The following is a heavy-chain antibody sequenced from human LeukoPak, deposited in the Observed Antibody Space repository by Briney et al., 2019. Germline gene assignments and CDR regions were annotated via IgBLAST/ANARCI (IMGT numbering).Heavy chain of an antibody. CDR3: ARPGAAAGFGH. J-gene: IGHJ4*02. Sequence: GASVKVSCEASGYSFSSYEINWVRQATGQGLEWMGWMKPNSGNTEYAQKFQGRVTMSRNTSINTAYMELSSLRSDDKAVYYCARPGAAAGFGHWGQGTLVTVSS. D-gene: IGHD6-13*01. CDR2: MKPNSGNT. CDR1: GYSFSSYE. V-gene: IGHV1-8*01.